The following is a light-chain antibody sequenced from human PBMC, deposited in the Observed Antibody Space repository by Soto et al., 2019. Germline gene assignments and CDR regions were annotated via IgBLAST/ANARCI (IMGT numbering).Light chain of an antibody. CDR2: GAS. V-gene: IGKV3-20*01. Sequence: EIVLTQFPGTLSLSPGGRATLSCRASQSVSRRLAWYQHRPGQSLRLLISGASMRASGVPVRFSGSGSGTDFTLTISRLEPEDFAVYYCQQYGGSPITFGLGTRLEV. CDR3: QQYGGSPIT. CDR1: QSVSRR. J-gene: IGKJ5*01.